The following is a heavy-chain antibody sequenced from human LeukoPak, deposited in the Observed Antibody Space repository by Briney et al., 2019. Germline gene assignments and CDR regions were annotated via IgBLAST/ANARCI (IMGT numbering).Heavy chain of an antibody. V-gene: IGHV1-18*04. CDR3: ARAVGGYCSGGSCYTDDY. CDR2: ISAYNGNT. D-gene: IGHD2-15*01. J-gene: IGHJ4*02. CDR1: GYTFTSYG. Sequence: ASVKVSCKASGYTFTSYGISWVRQAPGQGLEWMGWISAYNGNTNYAQKLLGRVTMTTDTSTSTAYMELRSLRSDDTAVYYCARAVGGYCSGGSCYTDDYWGQGTLVTVSS.